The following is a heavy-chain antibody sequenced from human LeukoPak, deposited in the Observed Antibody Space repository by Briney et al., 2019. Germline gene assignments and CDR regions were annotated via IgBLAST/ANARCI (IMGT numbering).Heavy chain of an antibody. D-gene: IGHD7-27*01. V-gene: IGHV3-30*04. CDR1: GFTFSSYA. Sequence: GGSLRLSCAASGFTFSSYAMHWVRQAPGKGLEWVAVISYDGSNKYYADSVKGRFTISRDNAEKLVHLQMNSLGDEDTAVYYCAAWGSGNYWGQGTLVTVSS. CDR3: AAWGSGNY. J-gene: IGHJ4*02. CDR2: ISYDGSNK.